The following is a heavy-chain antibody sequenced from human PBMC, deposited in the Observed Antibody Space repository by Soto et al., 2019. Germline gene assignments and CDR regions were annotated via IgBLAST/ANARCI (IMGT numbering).Heavy chain of an antibody. CDR2: IFPDDSDT. V-gene: IGHV5-51*01. D-gene: IGHD3-16*01. CDR1: GYIIKNYW. CDR3: FRGGVTSRTFDY. Sequence: LKISCKASGYIIKNYWIGWVRQMPGQGLEWMGIIFPDDSDTRYSPSFQGHVTISVDKSISTAYVQWSSLKASDSAIYYCFRGGVTSRTFDYWGQGTLVTVSS. J-gene: IGHJ4*02.